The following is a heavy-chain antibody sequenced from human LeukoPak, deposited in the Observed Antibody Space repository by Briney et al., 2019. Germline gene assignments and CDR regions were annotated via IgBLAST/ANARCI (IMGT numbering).Heavy chain of an antibody. J-gene: IGHJ4*02. D-gene: IGHD1-20*01. CDR2: IDPSGTAL. CDR3: ARAAYNWN. Sequence: NTGGSLRLSCAASGFTFRDYVMSWDRQAPGKGLEWVSYIDPSGTALFYADSVKGRFTISRDNGKNSLYLQLRSLRADDTAVYYCARAAYNWNWGQGTLVTVSS. V-gene: IGHV3-11*01. CDR1: GFTFRDYV.